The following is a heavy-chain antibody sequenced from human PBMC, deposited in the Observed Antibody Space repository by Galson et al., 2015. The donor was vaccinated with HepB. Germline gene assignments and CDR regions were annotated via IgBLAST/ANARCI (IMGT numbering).Heavy chain of an antibody. CDR3: AKGGYCSSTSCYTAAFDI. CDR2: ISGSGGST. Sequence: SLRLSCAASGFTFSSYAMGWVRQAPGKGLEWVSAISGSGGSTYYADSVKGRFTISRDNSKNTLYLQMNSLRAEDTAVYYCAKGGYCSSTSCYTAAFDIWGQGTMVTVSS. J-gene: IGHJ3*02. CDR1: GFTFSSYA. D-gene: IGHD2-2*02. V-gene: IGHV3-23*01.